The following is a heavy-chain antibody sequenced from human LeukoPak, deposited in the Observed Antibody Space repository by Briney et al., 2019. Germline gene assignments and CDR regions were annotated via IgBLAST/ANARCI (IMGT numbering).Heavy chain of an antibody. J-gene: IGHJ6*03. CDR1: VGSHSSSSYY. D-gene: IGHD6-19*01. V-gene: IGHV4-39*06. CDR2: IYYCGST. Sequence: SETLSLTCPVSVGSHSSSSYYWGWIRQPPGKGLEGIGRIYYCGSTYYNPFLKSRVTIPVEPSKNQFALKLRSLTAADTAVYYCAREVRQQWLGYYYYYYLDVWGKGTTVTVSS. CDR3: AREVRQQWLGYYYYYYLDV.